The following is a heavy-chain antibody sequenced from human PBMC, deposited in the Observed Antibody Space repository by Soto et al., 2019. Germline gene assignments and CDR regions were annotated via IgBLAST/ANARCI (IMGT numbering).Heavy chain of an antibody. Sequence: PGASVKVSCKASGYTFTGYYMHWVRQAPGQGLEWMGWINPNSGGTNYAQKFQGRVTMTRDTSISTAYMELSRLRSDDTAVYYCAKTLMVYEIVAAFDIWGQGTMVTVSS. CDR2: INPNSGGT. CDR1: GYTFTGYY. V-gene: IGHV1-2*02. J-gene: IGHJ3*02. CDR3: AKTLMVYEIVAAFDI. D-gene: IGHD2-8*01.